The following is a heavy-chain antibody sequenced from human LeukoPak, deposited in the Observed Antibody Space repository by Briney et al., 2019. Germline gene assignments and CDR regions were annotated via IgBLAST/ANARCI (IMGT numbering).Heavy chain of an antibody. J-gene: IGHJ5*02. D-gene: IGHD2-2*01. CDR1: GFTFSSYD. CDR2: ISGSGGST. V-gene: IGHV3-23*01. CDR3: AKDPTSSARRNWFDP. Sequence: GASLRLSCAASGFTFSSYDMSWVRQAPGKGLEWVSAISGSGGSTYYADSVKGRFTISRDNSKNTLYLQMNSLRAEDTAVYYCAKDPTSSARRNWFDPWGQGTLVTVSS.